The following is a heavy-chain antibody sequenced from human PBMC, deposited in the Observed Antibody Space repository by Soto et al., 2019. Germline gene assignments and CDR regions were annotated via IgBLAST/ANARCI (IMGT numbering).Heavy chain of an antibody. J-gene: IGHJ4*02. CDR2: IYYSGST. CDR3: ARDHGDYIFDY. Sequence: PSETLSLTCTVSGGSISSYYWSWIRQPPGKGLEWIGYIYYSGSTNYNPSLKSRVTISVDASKNQFSLKLSSVTAADTAVYYCARDHGDYIFDYWGQGTLVTVSS. CDR1: GGSISSYY. D-gene: IGHD4-17*01. V-gene: IGHV4-59*01.